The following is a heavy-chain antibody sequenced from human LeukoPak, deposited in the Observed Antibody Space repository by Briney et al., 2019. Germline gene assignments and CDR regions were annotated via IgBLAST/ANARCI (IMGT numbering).Heavy chain of an antibody. V-gene: IGHV3-21*01. D-gene: IGHD3-22*01. J-gene: IGHJ4*02. CDR2: ISSSSSYI. CDR1: GFAFSSYR. CDR3: ARDTAPMVITTYFDY. Sequence: PGGSLRLSCAASGFAFSSYRMTWVRQAPGKGLEWVSSISSSSSYIYYADSVKGRFTISRDNAKNSLYLQMNSLRAEDTAVYYCARDTAPMVITTYFDYWGQGTLVTVSS.